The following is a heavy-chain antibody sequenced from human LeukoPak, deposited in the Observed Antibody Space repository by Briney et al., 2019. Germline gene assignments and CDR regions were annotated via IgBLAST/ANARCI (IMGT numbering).Heavy chain of an antibody. D-gene: IGHD6-13*01. Sequence: GGSLRLSCAASGFTFSSYAMSWVRQAPGKGLEWVSAISGSGGSTYYADSVKGRFTISRDNAKNSLYLQMNSLRAEDTAVYYCARGLLIAAAGTGFDYWGQGTLVTVSS. CDR2: ISGSGGST. V-gene: IGHV3-23*01. CDR3: ARGLLIAAAGTGFDY. CDR1: GFTFSSYA. J-gene: IGHJ4*02.